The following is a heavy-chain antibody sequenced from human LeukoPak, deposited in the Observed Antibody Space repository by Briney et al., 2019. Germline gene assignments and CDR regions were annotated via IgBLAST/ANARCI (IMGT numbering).Heavy chain of an antibody. J-gene: IGHJ6*03. D-gene: IGHD4-23*01. CDR3: AREGGNGDYFYYMDV. V-gene: IGHV3-21*01. Sequence: GGSLRLSCAASGFTFRRYSMSWVRQAPGKGLEWVSTINWSSDYIYYADSVEGRFTISRDNAKNSMCLEMDSLRAEDTAVYFCAREGGNGDYFYYMDVWGKGTTVTVSS. CDR1: GFTFRRYS. CDR2: INWSSDYI.